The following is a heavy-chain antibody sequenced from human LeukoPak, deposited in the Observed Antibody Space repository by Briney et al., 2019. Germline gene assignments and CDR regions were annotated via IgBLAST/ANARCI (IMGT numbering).Heavy chain of an antibody. CDR3: ARGLGEYYDFWSGYRKTRNYFDY. V-gene: IGHV4-4*07. CDR2: IHLRQTITT. J-gene: IGHJ4*02. Sequence: SETLSLTCSGSYSSMIDYYWNWVRQPAGKEPEWIGRIHLRQTITTDYNPNFSSRVTMSIDTSRNQFSLSLTSVTAADTALYYCARGLGEYYDFWSGYRKTRNYFDYWGQGTLVTVSS. D-gene: IGHD3-3*01. CDR1: YSSMIDYY.